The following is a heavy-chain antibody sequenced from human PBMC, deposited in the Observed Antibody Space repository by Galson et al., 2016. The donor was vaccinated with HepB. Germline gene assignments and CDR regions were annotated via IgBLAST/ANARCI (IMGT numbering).Heavy chain of an antibody. CDR2: ISSKGGST. J-gene: IGHJ5*02. CDR3: VKGPKEQPDNWLDP. V-gene: IGHV3-64D*06. D-gene: IGHD6-13*01. Sequence: SLRLSCAGSGFTFSRYAMLWVRQAPGKGLEYVSPISSKGGSTYYADSMKGRLSISRDNSKNTLYLQMSGLRGEDTAVYYCVKGPKEQPDNWLDPWGQGTLVTVSS. CDR1: GFTFSRYA.